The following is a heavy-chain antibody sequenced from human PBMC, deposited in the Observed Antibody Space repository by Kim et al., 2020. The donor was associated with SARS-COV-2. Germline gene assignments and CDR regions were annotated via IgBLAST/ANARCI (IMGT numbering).Heavy chain of an antibody. J-gene: IGHJ4*01. Sequence: GGSLRLSCAASGFSVNRFYMTWVRQAPGKGLEWVSVIYYDGNTDYADSVRGRFTISRDSSKNTLYLQMNSLRAEDTGVYYCARDHLDGYNIWGHGTLVTVSS. V-gene: IGHV3-53*01. CDR3: ARDHLDGYNI. CDR2: IYYDGNT. D-gene: IGHD5-12*01. CDR1: GFSVNRFY.